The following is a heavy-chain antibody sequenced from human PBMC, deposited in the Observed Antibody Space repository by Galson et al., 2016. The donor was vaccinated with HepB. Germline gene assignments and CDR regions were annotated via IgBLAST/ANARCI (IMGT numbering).Heavy chain of an antibody. CDR3: ARADGYSFFSRFDT. Sequence: SVKVSCKASGYNFISYGISWVRQAPGQGLEWMGWISAYDGNINYAQNFQGRVTMTTDTSTSTAYMEVRSLRSDDTAVYYCARADGYSFFSRFDTWGQGTLVTVSS. V-gene: IGHV1-18*01. D-gene: IGHD5-24*01. CDR1: GYNFISYG. CDR2: ISAYDGNI. J-gene: IGHJ5*02.